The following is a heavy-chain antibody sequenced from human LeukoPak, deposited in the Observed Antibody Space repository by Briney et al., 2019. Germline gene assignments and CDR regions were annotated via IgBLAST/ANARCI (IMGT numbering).Heavy chain of an antibody. Sequence: GESLKISCKGSGYSFTSYWICWVRQMPGKRLEWMGIIYPGDSDTRYSPSFQGHITISTDKSLSTPYLQSSSLTASDTAMYDRAILPLITILGDGNGNWFDPWGQGTLVTVSS. D-gene: IGHD3-3*01. CDR1: GYSFTSYW. V-gene: IGHV5-51*01. J-gene: IGHJ5*02. CDR2: IYPGDSDT. CDR3: AILPLITILGDGNGNWFDP.